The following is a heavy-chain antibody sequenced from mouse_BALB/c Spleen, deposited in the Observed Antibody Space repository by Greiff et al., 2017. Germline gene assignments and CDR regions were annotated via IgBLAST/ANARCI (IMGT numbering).Heavy chain of an antibody. D-gene: IGHD1-1*01. V-gene: IGHV5-9-4*01. J-gene: IGHJ4*01. CDR2: ISSGGSYT. Sequence: EVKLVESGGGLVKPGGSLKLSCAASGFTFSSYAMSWVRQSPEKRLEWVAEISSGGSYTYYPDTVTGRFTISRDNAKNTLYLEMSSLRSEDTAMYYCARDTYGTLYAMDYWGQGTSVTVSS. CDR1: GFTFSSYA. CDR3: ARDTYGTLYAMDY.